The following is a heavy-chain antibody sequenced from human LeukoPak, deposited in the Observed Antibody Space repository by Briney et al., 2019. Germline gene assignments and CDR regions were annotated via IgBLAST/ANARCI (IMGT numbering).Heavy chain of an antibody. CDR1: GGSFSGYY. J-gene: IGHJ6*03. V-gene: IGHV4-34*01. CDR3: ARGDYSSSQGYYYIDV. D-gene: IGHD6-6*01. CDR2: INHSGST. Sequence: KPSETLSLTCAVYGGSFSGYYWTWIRQPPGKGLEWIGEINHSGSTNYNPSLKSRVTISVDTSKNQFSLKLSSVTAADTAVYYCARGDYSSSQGYYYIDVWGKGTTATLSS.